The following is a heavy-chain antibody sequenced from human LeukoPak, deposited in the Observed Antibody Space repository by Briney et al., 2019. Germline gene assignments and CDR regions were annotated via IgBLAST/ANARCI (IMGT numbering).Heavy chain of an antibody. CDR3: ARDRLAGRELLHDDAFDI. CDR1: GYTFTSYD. J-gene: IGHJ3*02. D-gene: IGHD1-26*01. Sequence: ASVKVSCKASGYTFTSYDINWVRQATGQGLEWMGWMNPNSGNTGYAQKFQGRVTMTRNTSISTAYMELSSLRSEDTAVYYCARDRLAGRELLHDDAFDIWGQGTMVTVSS. CDR2: MNPNSGNT. V-gene: IGHV1-8*01.